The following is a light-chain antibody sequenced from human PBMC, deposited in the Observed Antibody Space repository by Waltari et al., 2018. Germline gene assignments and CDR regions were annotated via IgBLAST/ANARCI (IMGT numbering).Light chain of an antibody. CDR3: QQRSNWPGT. Sequence: EIVLTQSPATLSFSPGERATLSCSASQSVSSYLAWYQPKPGQAPRLLIYDASNRATGIPARFSGSGSGTDFTLTISSLEPEDFAVYYCQQRSNWPGTFGQGTKVEIK. CDR2: DAS. J-gene: IGKJ1*01. CDR1: QSVSSY. V-gene: IGKV3-11*01.